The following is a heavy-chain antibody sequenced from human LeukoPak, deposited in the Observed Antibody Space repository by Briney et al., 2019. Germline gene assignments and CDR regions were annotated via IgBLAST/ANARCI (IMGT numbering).Heavy chain of an antibody. CDR1: GFTFDDYA. Sequence: QPGGSLRLSCAASGFTFDDYAMHWVRQAPGKGLEWVSGISWNSGSIGYADSVKGRFTISRDNAKNSLYLQMNSLRAEDTALYYCARDVAYWGQGTLVTVSS. J-gene: IGHJ4*02. CDR3: ARDVAY. D-gene: IGHD5-12*01. V-gene: IGHV3-9*01. CDR2: ISWNSGSI.